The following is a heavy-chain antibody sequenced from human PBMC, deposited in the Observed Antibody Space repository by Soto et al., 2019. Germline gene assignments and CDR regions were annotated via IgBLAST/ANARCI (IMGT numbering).Heavy chain of an antibody. CDR2: IYHSGST. Sequence: QLQLQESGSGLVKPSQTLSLTCAVSGGSISRGGYSWGWIRQPPGKGLEWIGYIYHSGSTYYNPSLKRRVTISVDRSKNQLSLQLSSVNAADTAVYDSARVPDYWGQGTLVTVSS. CDR3: ARVPDY. V-gene: IGHV4-30-2*01. CDR1: GGSISRGGYS. J-gene: IGHJ4*02.